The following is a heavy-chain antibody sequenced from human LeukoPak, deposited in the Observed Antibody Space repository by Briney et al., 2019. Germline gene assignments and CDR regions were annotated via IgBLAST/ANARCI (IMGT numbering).Heavy chain of an antibody. J-gene: IGHJ5*02. CDR1: GLTVSSNY. CDR3: ARIAYDILTGYSSPHQGANWFDP. V-gene: IGHV3-66*02. CDR2: IYSGGST. Sequence: GRSLRLSCAASGLTVSSNYTSWVREAPGEGLGRVSVIYSGGSTYCADSVKGRFTISRDNSKNTLYLQMNSLRAEDTAVYYCARIAYDILTGYSSPHQGANWFDPWGQGTLVTVSS. D-gene: IGHD3-9*01.